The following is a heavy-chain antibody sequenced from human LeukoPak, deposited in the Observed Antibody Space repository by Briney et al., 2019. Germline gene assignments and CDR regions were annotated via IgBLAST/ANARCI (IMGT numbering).Heavy chain of an antibody. CDR1: GGSISSSSFY. CDR2: IYYSWST. CDR3: ARGRGEGRGISMVRGVRAPSYNWFDP. D-gene: IGHD3-10*01. V-gene: IGHV4-39*07. J-gene: IGHJ5*02. Sequence: PSETLSLTCTVSGGSISSSSFYWVWIRQPPGNGLEWIGNIYYSWSTYYNPSLKSRVTISVDTSKNQFSLRLSSVTAADTAVYYCARGRGEGRGISMVRGVRAPSYNWFDPWGHGTLVTVSS.